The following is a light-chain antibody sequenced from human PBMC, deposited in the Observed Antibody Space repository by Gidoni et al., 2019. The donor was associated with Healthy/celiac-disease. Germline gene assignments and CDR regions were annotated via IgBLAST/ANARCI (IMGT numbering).Light chain of an antibody. CDR1: QSISSY. Sequence: DIQMTQSPSSLSASVGDRVTITCRASQSISSYLNWYQQKPGKAPKLLIYAASSLQSGVPSRFSGSASVTDFTLTISSLQPEDFATYYCQQSYSSTGYTFGQGTKLEIQ. CDR2: AAS. CDR3: QQSYSSTGYT. V-gene: IGKV1-39*01. J-gene: IGKJ2*01.